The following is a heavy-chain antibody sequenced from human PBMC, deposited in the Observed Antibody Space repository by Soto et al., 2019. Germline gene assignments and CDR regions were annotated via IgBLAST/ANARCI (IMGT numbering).Heavy chain of an antibody. V-gene: IGHV5-51*01. CDR2: IYPGDSDT. CDR1: GYSFTSYY. D-gene: IGHD6-13*01. Sequence: PGESLKISCKSSGYSFTSYYIGWVRQMPGKGLEWMGIIYPGDSDTRYSPSFQGQVTISADKSISTAYLQWSSLKASDTAMYYCARREDSRSWYLSTNWFDPWGQGTLVTVSS. CDR3: ARREDSRSWYLSTNWFDP. J-gene: IGHJ5*02.